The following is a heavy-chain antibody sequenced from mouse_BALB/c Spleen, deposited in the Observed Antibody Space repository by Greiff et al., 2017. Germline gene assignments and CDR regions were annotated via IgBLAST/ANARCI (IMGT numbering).Heavy chain of an antibody. CDR3: ARSYYGNYGFAY. CDR1: GFTFSSFG. Sequence: EVKVVESGGGLVQPGGSRKLSCAASGFTFSSFGMHWVRQAPEKGLEWVAYISSGSSTIYYADTVKGRFTISRDNPKNTLFLQMTSLRSEDTAMYDCARSYYGNYGFAYWGQGTLVTVSA. J-gene: IGHJ3*01. D-gene: IGHD2-10*01. V-gene: IGHV5-17*02. CDR2: ISSGSSTI.